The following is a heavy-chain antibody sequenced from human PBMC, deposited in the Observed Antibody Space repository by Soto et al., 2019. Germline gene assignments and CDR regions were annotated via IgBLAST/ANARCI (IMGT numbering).Heavy chain of an antibody. D-gene: IGHD6-13*01. Sequence: ESGPPLANRTHTVTLPCAFSGFSLRTRGMCVSWIRQPPGKALEWLALIDWDDDKYYSTSLKTRLTISKDTSKNQVVLTMTNMDPVDTATYYCARIQAAAGTHYGMD. CDR1: GFSLRTRGMC. J-gene: IGHJ6*01. CDR2: IDWDDDK. CDR3: ARIQAAAGTHYGMD. V-gene: IGHV2-70*01.